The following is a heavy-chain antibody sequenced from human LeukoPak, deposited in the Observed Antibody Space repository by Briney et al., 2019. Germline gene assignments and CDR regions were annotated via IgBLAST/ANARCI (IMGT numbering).Heavy chain of an antibody. CDR1: GFTFSSYG. CDR3: AKDRDGDYEIYYGMDV. CDR2: ISYDGSNK. Sequence: EPGGSLRLSCAASGFTFSSYGKHWVRQAPGKGLEWVAVISYDGSNKYYADSVKGRFTISRDNSKNTLYLQMNSLRAEDTAVYYCAKDRDGDYEIYYGMDVWGQGTTVTVSS. D-gene: IGHD4-17*01. J-gene: IGHJ6*02. V-gene: IGHV3-30*18.